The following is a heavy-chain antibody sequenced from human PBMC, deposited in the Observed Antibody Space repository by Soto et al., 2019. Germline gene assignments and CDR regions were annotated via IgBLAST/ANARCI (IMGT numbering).Heavy chain of an antibody. CDR1: GFTFSSYS. CDR2: ISGSGGST. D-gene: IGHD6-19*01. Sequence: GGSLRLSCAASGFTFSSYSMSWVRQAPGKGLEWVSAISGSGGSTYYADSVKGRFTISRDNSKNTLYLQMNSLRAEDTAVYYCAKGPPDSSGWYEIDYWGQGTLVTVSS. V-gene: IGHV3-23*01. CDR3: AKGPPDSSGWYEIDY. J-gene: IGHJ4*02.